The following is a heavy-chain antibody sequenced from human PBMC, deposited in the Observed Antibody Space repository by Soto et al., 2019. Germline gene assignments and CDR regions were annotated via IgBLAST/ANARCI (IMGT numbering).Heavy chain of an antibody. Sequence: SVKVSCKASGGTFSSYAISWVRQAPGQGLEWMGGIIPIFGTANYAQKFQGRVTITADKSTSTAYMELSSLRSEDTAVYYCARDQTYYESSGYYPEAFESWGQGTMVTVS. V-gene: IGHV1-69*06. CDR1: GGTFSSYA. D-gene: IGHD3-22*01. CDR2: IIPIFGTA. CDR3: ARDQTYYESSGYYPEAFES. J-gene: IGHJ3*02.